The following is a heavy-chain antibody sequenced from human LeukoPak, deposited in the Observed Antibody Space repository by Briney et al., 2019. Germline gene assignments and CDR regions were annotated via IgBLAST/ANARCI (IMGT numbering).Heavy chain of an antibody. CDR1: GGSVSSSYW. V-gene: IGHV4-4*02. CDR2: IYYSGST. D-gene: IGHD6-13*01. Sequence: SGTLSLTCTVSGGSVSSSYWWSWVRQPPGKGPEWIGEIYYSGSTNYNPSLKSRVTISVDTSKNQFSLKLSSVTAADTAVYYCARAQYSSNWYGLDYWGQGTLVTVSS. CDR3: ARAQYSSNWYGLDY. J-gene: IGHJ4*02.